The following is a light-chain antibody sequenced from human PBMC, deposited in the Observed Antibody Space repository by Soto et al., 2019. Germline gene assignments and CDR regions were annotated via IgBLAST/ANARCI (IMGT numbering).Light chain of an antibody. Sequence: VMTQSPATLSVSPGERATLSCRASQSISSNLAWYQQKLGQAPRLFIFRASSRATGIPARFSGSGSGTEFNLTIISLQSEDFAVYYCQQYSNWPRATFGGGTKVEIK. CDR1: QSISSN. CDR2: RAS. J-gene: IGKJ4*01. CDR3: QQYSNWPRAT. V-gene: IGKV3-15*01.